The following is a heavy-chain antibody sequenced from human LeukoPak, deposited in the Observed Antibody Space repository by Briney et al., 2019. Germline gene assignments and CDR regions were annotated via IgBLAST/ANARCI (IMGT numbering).Heavy chain of an antibody. Sequence: GSLRLSCAASGFTFSDYYMSWIRQAPGKGLEWVSYISSSGSTIYYADSVKGRFTISRDNAKNSLYLQMNSLRAEDTAVYYCARGYITKRWLQLAFDYWGQGTLVTVSS. D-gene: IGHD5-24*01. J-gene: IGHJ4*02. CDR1: GFTFSDYY. V-gene: IGHV3-11*01. CDR2: ISSSGSTI. CDR3: ARGYITKRWLQLAFDY.